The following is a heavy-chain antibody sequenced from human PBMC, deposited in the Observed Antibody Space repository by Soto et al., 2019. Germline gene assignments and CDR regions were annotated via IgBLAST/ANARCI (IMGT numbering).Heavy chain of an antibody. Sequence: EVQLVESGGGLVQPGGSLSLSCAASDFTFSGRSVHWVRQAPGKGLVWVSGIDKVGTDSTHADSVRGRFTSSRDNAKKTVYLQMHSLRVEVTVVIYGASGWLGTDVWGKGNTVSVSS. D-gene: IGHD5-18*01. V-gene: IGHV3-74*01. CDR3: ASGWLGTDV. J-gene: IGHJ6*04. CDR2: IDKVGTDS. CDR1: DFTFSGRS.